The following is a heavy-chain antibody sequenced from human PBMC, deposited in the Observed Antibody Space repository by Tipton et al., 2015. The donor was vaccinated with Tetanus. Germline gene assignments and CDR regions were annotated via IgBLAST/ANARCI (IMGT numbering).Heavy chain of an antibody. CDR2: INSSSRTI. CDR1: GFSFSDYG. V-gene: IGHV3-48*02. D-gene: IGHD6-19*01. Sequence: SLRLSCAASGFSFSDYGMNWVRQAPGKGLEWVSYINSSSRTIYYADSVQGRFTISRDNAKNSLFLQMSSLRDEHTAVYFCATSPREAGDYWGQGTLVTVSS. CDR3: ATSPREAGDY. J-gene: IGHJ4*02.